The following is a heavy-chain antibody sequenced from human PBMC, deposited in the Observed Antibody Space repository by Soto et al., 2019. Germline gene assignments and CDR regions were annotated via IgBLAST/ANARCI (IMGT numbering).Heavy chain of an antibody. CDR2: INPYNANT. CDR3: ARDSTSPSCPSNSCPRGCWFDP. CDR1: GYTFTNYG. J-gene: IGHJ5*02. V-gene: IGHV1-18*04. Sequence: QVQLVQSGAEVKNPGASVKVSCKASGYTFTNYGISWVRQAPGQELEWMWWINPYNANTRYGQKVQGIDTMTTDTSTITASMELTSLRSDDQGVYYCARDSTSPSCPSNSCPRGCWFDPWGQGTLLTVSS. D-gene: IGHD2-2*01.